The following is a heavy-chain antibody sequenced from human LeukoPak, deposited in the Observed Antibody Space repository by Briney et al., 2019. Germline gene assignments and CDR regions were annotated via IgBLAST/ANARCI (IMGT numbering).Heavy chain of an antibody. CDR1: GYTFTGYY. Sequence: ASVTVSCKASGYTFTGYYMHWVRQAPGQGLEWMGWINPNSGGTNYAQKFQGRVTMTRDTSISTAYMELSRLRSDDTAVYYCARASGIVARISGYWGQGTLVTVSS. J-gene: IGHJ4*02. D-gene: IGHD5-12*01. CDR2: INPNSGGT. V-gene: IGHV1-2*02. CDR3: ARASGIVARISGY.